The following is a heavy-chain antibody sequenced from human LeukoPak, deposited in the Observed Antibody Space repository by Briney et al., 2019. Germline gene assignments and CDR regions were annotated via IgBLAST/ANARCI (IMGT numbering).Heavy chain of an antibody. CDR3: ARLDIVVVVAAHNWFGP. J-gene: IGHJ5*02. CDR2: IYYSGST. V-gene: IGHV4-39*01. Sequence: SETLSLTCTVSGGSISSSSYYWGWIRQPPGKGLEWIGSIYYSGSTYYNSSLKSRVTISVDTSKNQFSLKLSSVTAADTAVYYCARLDIVVVVAAHNWFGPWGQGTLVTVSS. D-gene: IGHD2-15*01. CDR1: GGSISSSSYY.